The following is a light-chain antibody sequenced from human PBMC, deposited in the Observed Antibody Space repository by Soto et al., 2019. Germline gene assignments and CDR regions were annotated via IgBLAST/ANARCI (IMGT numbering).Light chain of an antibody. J-gene: IGKJ2*01. V-gene: IGKV1-33*01. CDR1: LDIDNY. CDR2: DAS. CDR3: QHYHNLPMYT. Sequence: DIQMTQSPSSLSASVGDRVTITCQASLDIDNYLNWYHQKPGEAPKLVIYDASILETGGPSRFSGSGSWTNFTFTISSLQPEDVAAYYCQHYHNLPMYTFGQGTRLEIK.